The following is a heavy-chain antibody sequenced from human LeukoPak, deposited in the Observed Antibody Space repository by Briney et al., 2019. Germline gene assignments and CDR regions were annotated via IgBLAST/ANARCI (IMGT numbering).Heavy chain of an antibody. V-gene: IGHV3-21*05. CDR2: MSSDSSFI. D-gene: IGHD5-12*01. CDR1: GFTFRSYA. J-gene: IGHJ6*02. Sequence: PGGSLRLSCVASGFTFRSYAMNWVRQAPGKGLEWASYMSSDSSFINYADSVKGRFTISRDNAKNSLFLQMDSPRADDTAVYYCARGEVATTYYYGMDVWGQGTTVTVSS. CDR3: ARGEVATTYYYGMDV.